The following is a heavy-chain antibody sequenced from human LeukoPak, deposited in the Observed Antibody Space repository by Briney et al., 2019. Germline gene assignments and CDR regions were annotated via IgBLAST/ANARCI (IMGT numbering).Heavy chain of an antibody. CDR3: ARPVGATGGYFDY. CDR1: GGSISSSSYY. D-gene: IGHD1-26*01. V-gene: IGHV4-39*01. CDR2: IYYSGST. J-gene: IGHJ4*02. Sequence: PSETLSLTCTVSGGSISSSSYYGGWIRQPPGKGLEWIGSIYYSGSTYYNPSLKSRVTISVDTSKNQFSLKLSSVTAADTAVYYCARPVGATGGYFDYWGQGTLVTVSS.